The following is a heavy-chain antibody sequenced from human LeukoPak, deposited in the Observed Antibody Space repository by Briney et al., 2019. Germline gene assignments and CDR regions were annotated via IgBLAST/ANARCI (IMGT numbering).Heavy chain of an antibody. V-gene: IGHV3-30*03. CDR3: ARDLRRGSSSWYVSGGDY. Sequence: PGGSLRLSCSASGFTFSSCGMHWVRQAPGMGLEWVAMISYDGNAKYYADSVRGRFAISRDNSKNTLYLQMNSLRSDDTAVYYCARDLRRGSSSWYVSGGDYWGQGTLATVSS. D-gene: IGHD6-13*01. J-gene: IGHJ4*02. CDR1: GFTFSSCG. CDR2: ISYDGNAK.